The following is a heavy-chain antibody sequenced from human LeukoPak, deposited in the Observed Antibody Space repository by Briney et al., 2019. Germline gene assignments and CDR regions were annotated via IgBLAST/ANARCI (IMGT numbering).Heavy chain of an antibody. CDR1: GFTFRDYY. J-gene: IGHJ4*02. Sequence: GGSLRLSCAASGFTFRDYYMGWIRQAPGKGLEWVSYISPTGGALYYADSVKGRFAISRDNGKNSLFLQMNGLRAEDTALYYCAKNILAAGLFFDYWGQGTLVTVSS. CDR2: ISPTGGAL. CDR3: AKNILAAGLFFDY. V-gene: IGHV3-11*01. D-gene: IGHD6-13*01.